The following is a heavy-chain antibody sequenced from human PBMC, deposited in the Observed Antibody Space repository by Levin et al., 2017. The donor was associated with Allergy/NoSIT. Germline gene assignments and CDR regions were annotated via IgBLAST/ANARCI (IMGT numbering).Heavy chain of an antibody. CDR3: AREMGRFYYYYYGMDV. Sequence: SGGSLRLSCAASGFTFSDYYMSWIRQAPGKGLEWVSYISSSGSTIYYADSVKGRFTISRDNAKNSLYLQMNSLRAEDTAVYYCAREMGRFYYYYYGMDVWGQGTTVTVSS. CDR2: ISSSGSTI. D-gene: IGHD3-10*01. CDR1: GFTFSDYY. J-gene: IGHJ6*02. V-gene: IGHV3-11*01.